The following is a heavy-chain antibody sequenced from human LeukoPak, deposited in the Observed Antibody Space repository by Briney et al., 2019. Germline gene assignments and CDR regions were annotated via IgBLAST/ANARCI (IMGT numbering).Heavy chain of an antibody. CDR3: ARVRIAGPTLLWFGESSPTYYYYGMDV. CDR1: GYTFTSYV. V-gene: IGHV1-18*01. Sequence: ASVKVSCKASGYTFTSYVISWVRQAPGQGLEWMGWISAYNGNTNYAQKLQGRVTMTTDTSTSTAYMELRSLRSDDTAVYYCARVRIAGPTLLWFGESSPTYYYYGMDVWGQGTTVTVSS. CDR2: ISAYNGNT. J-gene: IGHJ6*02. D-gene: IGHD3-10*01.